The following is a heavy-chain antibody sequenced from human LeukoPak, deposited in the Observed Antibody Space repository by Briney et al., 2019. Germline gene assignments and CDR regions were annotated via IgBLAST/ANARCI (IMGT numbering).Heavy chain of an antibody. Sequence: SETLSLTCSVSLGSITTYYWSWIRQPSGKGLEWIGYVYYNGVTNYNPSFKSRVTMSVDTSKNQFSLRLTSVTAADTAVYYCARDQTEVADGYDIWGHGTMVTVSS. D-gene: IGHD2-21*02. J-gene: IGHJ3*02. V-gene: IGHV4-59*01. CDR1: LGSITTYY. CDR3: ARDQTEVADGYDI. CDR2: VYYNGVT.